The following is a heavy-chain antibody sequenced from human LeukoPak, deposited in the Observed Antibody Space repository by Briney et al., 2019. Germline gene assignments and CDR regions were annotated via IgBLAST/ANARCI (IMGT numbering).Heavy chain of an antibody. V-gene: IGHV3-23*01. CDR1: GFTFSSYA. CDR3: AKTYYYDSSGYWGYYFDY. Sequence: GGSLRLSCAASGFTFSSYAMSWVRQAPGKGLEWVSAISGSGGSTYYADSVKGRFTIPRDNSKITLYLQMNSLRAEDTVVYYCAKTYYYDSSGYWGYYFDYWGQGTLVTVSS. CDR2: ISGSGGST. J-gene: IGHJ4*02. D-gene: IGHD3-22*01.